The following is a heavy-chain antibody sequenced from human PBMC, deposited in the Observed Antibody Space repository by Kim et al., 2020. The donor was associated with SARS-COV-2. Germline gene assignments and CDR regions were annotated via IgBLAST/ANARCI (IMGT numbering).Heavy chain of an antibody. Sequence: GGSLRLSCAASGFTFNNYWMTWVRQAPGKGLEWVARINQDGSEKHYVDSVKGRFTISRDNAKNSLFLQVNSLRGEDTAVYYCARRDYAFDYWGQGTLVTVSS. J-gene: IGHJ4*02. CDR1: GFTFNNYW. CDR2: INQDGSEK. CDR3: ARRDYAFDY. D-gene: IGHD4-17*01. V-gene: IGHV3-7*01.